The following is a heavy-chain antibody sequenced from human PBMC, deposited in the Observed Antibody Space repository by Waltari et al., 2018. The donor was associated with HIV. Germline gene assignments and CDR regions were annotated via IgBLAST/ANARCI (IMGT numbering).Heavy chain of an antibody. CDR3: AREGHSSGYYYVDY. J-gene: IGHJ4*02. CDR2: IWYDGSNK. D-gene: IGHD3-22*01. V-gene: IGHV3-33*01. CDR1: GFTFSSYG. Sequence: QVQLVESGGGVVQPGRSLRLSCAASGFTFSSYGMPWVRQAPGKGLEWVAVIWYDGSNKYYADSVKGRFTISRDNSKNTLYLQMNSLRAEDTAVYYCAREGHSSGYYYVDYWGQGTLVTVSS.